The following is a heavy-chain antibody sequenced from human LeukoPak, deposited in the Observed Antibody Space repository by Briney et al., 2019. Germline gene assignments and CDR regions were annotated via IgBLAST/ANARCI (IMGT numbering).Heavy chain of an antibody. D-gene: IGHD3-22*01. V-gene: IGHV3-7*01. CDR3: AGRKSYYYDISGYFEEYFQH. CDR1: GFTFSSYW. J-gene: IGHJ1*01. Sequence: PGGSLRLSCAASGFTFSSYWMSWVRQAPGKGLEWVANIKQDGSEKYYVDSVKGRFTISRDNAKNSLYLQMNSLRAEDTAVYYCAGRKSYYYDISGYFEEYFQHWGQGTLVTVSS. CDR2: IKQDGSEK.